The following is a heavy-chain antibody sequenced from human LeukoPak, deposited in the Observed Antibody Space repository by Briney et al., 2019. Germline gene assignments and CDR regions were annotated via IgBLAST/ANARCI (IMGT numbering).Heavy chain of an antibody. CDR2: INPNSGGT. Sequence: GASVKVSCKASGYTFTGYYMHWVRQAPGQGLEWMGWINPNSGGTNYAQKFQGRVTMTRDTSMSPAYMELSRLRSDDTAVYYSTNRSVTRDADYWGQGTLVTVSS. CDR3: TNRSVTRDADY. J-gene: IGHJ4*02. CDR1: GYTFTGYY. V-gene: IGHV1-2*02. D-gene: IGHD3-10*01.